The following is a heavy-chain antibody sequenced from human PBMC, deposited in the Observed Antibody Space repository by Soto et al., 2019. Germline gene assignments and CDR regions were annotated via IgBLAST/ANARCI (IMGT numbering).Heavy chain of an antibody. D-gene: IGHD6-13*01. V-gene: IGHV3-23*01. CDR3: AKHTLFSDSWYEDY. CDR2: ISGSGRST. J-gene: IGHJ4*01. CDR1: GFIFRSYG. Sequence: GGSLRLSCAASGFIFRSYGMYWIRQAPGKGLEWVSVISGSGRSTDYADSVKGRFTMSRDNSKNMVFLQMNSLSAEDTAVYYCAKHTLFSDSWYEDYWGQGTLVTVSS.